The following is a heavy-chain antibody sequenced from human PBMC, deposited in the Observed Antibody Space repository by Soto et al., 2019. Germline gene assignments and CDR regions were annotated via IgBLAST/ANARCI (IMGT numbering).Heavy chain of an antibody. J-gene: IGHJ6*02. Sequence: QVQLVESGGGVVQPGRSLRLSCAASGFTFSSYVMHWVRQAPGKGLEWVAIISYDGNNKYYADSVKGRFTISRDNSKNTLYLPMNSLRAEDTAVYYCARAGGDGGSCYTLVGLRYGMDVWGQGTTVTVSS. CDR3: ARAGGDGGSCYTLVGLRYGMDV. V-gene: IGHV3-30-3*01. CDR2: ISYDGNNK. D-gene: IGHD2-15*01. CDR1: GFTFSSYV.